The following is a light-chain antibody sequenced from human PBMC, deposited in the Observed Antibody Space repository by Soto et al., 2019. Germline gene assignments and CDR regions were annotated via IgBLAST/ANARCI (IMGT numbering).Light chain of an antibody. V-gene: IGKV1-5*03. CDR1: QTISSW. J-gene: IGKJ1*01. Sequence: MKQNHSTLSGSVGDRVTITCRASQTISSWLAWYQQKPGKAPKLLIYKASTLKSGVPSRFSGSGSGTEFTLTISILQPDDFGTSYCQHYNSYSEEFRQGTKVDIK. CDR2: KAS. CDR3: QHYNSYSEE.